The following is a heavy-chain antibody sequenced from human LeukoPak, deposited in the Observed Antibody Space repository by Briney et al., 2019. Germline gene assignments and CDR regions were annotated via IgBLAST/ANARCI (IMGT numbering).Heavy chain of an antibody. Sequence: GGSLRLSCAVSGFTFSAYAMSWVRQAPGKGLEWVSGISGSGASTYYADSVKGRFTISRDNAKNSLYLQMNSLRAEDTAVYYCAREIIDRYWGQGTLVTVSS. V-gene: IGHV3-23*01. CDR3: AREIIDRY. CDR2: ISGSGAST. CDR1: GFTFSAYA. J-gene: IGHJ4*02.